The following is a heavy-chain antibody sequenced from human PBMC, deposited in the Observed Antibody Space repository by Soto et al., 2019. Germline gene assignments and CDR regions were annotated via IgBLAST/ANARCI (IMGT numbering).Heavy chain of an antibody. CDR1: GFTFSSYG. J-gene: IGHJ4*02. Sequence: GSLRLSCAASGFTFSSYGMHWVRQAPGKGLEWVSTISGSGGRTYYADSVKGRFTISRDNSKNTVFLQTNSLRAEDTAVYYCAKGEQWHIFFDYWGQGTVVTVSS. V-gene: IGHV3-23*01. CDR3: AKGEQWHIFFDY. D-gene: IGHD6-19*01. CDR2: ISGSGGRT.